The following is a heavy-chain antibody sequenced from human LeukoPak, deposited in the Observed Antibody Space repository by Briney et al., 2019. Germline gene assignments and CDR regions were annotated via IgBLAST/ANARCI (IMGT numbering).Heavy chain of an antibody. D-gene: IGHD1-26*01. CDR3: ARGEWDLLFDY. Sequence: SETLSLTCTVSGGSISGYYWSWLRQPPGKGLEWIGYIFYSGSTNYNPSLKSRVTISVDTSKNQFSLKLSSVTAAGTAVYYCARGEWDLLFDYWGQGTLVTVSS. CDR1: GGSISGYY. J-gene: IGHJ4*02. CDR2: IFYSGST. V-gene: IGHV4-59*01.